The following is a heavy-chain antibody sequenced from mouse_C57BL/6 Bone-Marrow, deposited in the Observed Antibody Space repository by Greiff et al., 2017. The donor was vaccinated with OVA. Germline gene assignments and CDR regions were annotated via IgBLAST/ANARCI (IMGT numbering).Heavy chain of an antibody. Sequence: EVQLVESGGGLVKPGGSLKLSCAASGFTFSDYGMHWVRQAPEKGLEWVAYISSGSSTIYYADTVKGRFTISRDNAKNTLFLQMTSLRSEDTAMYYCARLDSNYAFDYWGQGTTLTVSS. J-gene: IGHJ2*01. D-gene: IGHD2-5*01. CDR3: ARLDSNYAFDY. CDR1: GFTFSDYG. CDR2: ISSGSSTI. V-gene: IGHV5-17*01.